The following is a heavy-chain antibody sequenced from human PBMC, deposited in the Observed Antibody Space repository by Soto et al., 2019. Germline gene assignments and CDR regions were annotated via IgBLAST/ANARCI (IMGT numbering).Heavy chain of an antibody. CDR3: ARQSTAQYYYGMDV. D-gene: IGHD5-18*01. V-gene: IGHV5-51*07. J-gene: IGHJ6*02. CDR2: IYPGDSDT. Sequence: GESLKISCHGSGYGFTSYWIGWVDQMPGKGLEWMGIIYPGDSDTRYSPSFQGQVTISAGKSISTAYLQWSSLKASDTAMYYCARQSTAQYYYGMDVWGQGTTVTVSS. CDR1: GYGFTSYW.